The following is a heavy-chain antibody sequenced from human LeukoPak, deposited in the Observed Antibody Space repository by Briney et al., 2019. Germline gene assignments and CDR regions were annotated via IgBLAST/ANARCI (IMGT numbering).Heavy chain of an antibody. CDR1: GGTFSSYA. V-gene: IGHV1-69*04. Sequence: SVKVSCKASGGTFSSYAISWVRQAPGQGLDWMGRIIPILGIANYAQKFQGRVTITADKSTSTAYMELSSLRSEDTAVYYCARDYYDSSGPTGMDVWGQGTTVTVSS. D-gene: IGHD3-22*01. J-gene: IGHJ6*02. CDR2: IIPILGIA. CDR3: ARDYYDSSGPTGMDV.